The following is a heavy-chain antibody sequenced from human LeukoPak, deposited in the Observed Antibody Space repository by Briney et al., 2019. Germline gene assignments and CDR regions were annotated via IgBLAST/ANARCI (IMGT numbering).Heavy chain of an antibody. CDR1: GGSISSGNYY. D-gene: IGHD2-21*02. CDR2: IYTTGST. V-gene: IGHV4-61*02. Sequence: SGTLSLTCTVSGGSISSGNYYWNWIRQPAGKGLEWIGRIYTTGSTNYNPSLKSRVTISLDRSKNQFSLKLSSVTAADTAVYYCARNVYCGGDCQYYFDYWGQGTPVTVSS. CDR3: ARNVYCGGDCQYYFDY. J-gene: IGHJ4*02.